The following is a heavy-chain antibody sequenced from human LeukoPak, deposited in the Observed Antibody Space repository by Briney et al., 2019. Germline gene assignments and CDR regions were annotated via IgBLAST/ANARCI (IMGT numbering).Heavy chain of an antibody. CDR3: ARDSRRGYDY. CDR2: INYSGTT. D-gene: IGHD5-12*01. V-gene: IGHV4-39*07. J-gene: IGHJ4*02. CDR1: GGSISTNYYY. Sequence: SETLSLTCSVSGGSISTNYYYWAWIRQPPGKGLEWIGSINYSGTTYYNPSLKSRVTISVDTSKSQFSLKLSSVAAADTAVYYCARDSRRGYDYWGQGTLVTVSS.